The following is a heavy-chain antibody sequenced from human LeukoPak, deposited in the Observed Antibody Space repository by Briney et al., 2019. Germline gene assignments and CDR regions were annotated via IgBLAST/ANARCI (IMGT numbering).Heavy chain of an antibody. CDR3: ARGPHWDPHFDY. CDR1: GYTFTGYY. CDR2: INPNSGGT. Sequence: ASVKVSCKASGYTFTGYYMHWVRQAPGQGLEWMGWINPNSGGTNYAQKFLGRVTMTRDTSISTAYMELSRLRSGDTAVYYCARGPHWDPHFDYWGQGTLVTVSS. J-gene: IGHJ4*02. D-gene: IGHD7-27*01. V-gene: IGHV1-2*02.